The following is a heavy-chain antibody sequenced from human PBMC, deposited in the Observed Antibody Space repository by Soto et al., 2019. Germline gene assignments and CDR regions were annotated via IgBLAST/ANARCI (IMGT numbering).Heavy chain of an antibody. CDR2: VNPSGGHT. CDR1: GDTFTDYY. CDR3: ARGGHVVVVTAALDY. J-gene: IGHJ4*01. Sequence: QVQLVQSGAEVKKPGASVKASCKASGDTFTDYYIHWVRQAAGQGLEWMGTVNPSGGHTTYAQHFLGRVTMTRDKSTSTLYMELTSLRSEDTAVYYCARGGHVVVVTAALDYWGHGTLVTVSS. V-gene: IGHV1-46*01. D-gene: IGHD2-21*02.